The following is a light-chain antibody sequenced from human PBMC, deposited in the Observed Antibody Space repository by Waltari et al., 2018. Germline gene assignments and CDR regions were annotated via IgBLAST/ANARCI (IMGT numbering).Light chain of an antibody. J-gene: IGKJ2*01. CDR2: NSS. Sequence: TQSPVTLSLSPGARATLSCRPSHPLFGSYVAWCRQKPGQAPSLVIYNSSTRATGIPDRNSGLESGTEFTLTVSRLEPEDSATYYCLQYGDSYSFGQGTKLDIK. CDR1: HPLFGSY. V-gene: IGKV3-20*01. CDR3: LQYGDSYS.